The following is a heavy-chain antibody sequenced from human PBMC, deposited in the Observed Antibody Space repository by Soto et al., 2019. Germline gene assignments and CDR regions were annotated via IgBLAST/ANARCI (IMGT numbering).Heavy chain of an antibody. D-gene: IGHD2-21*01. CDR3: ARDKRTSLLRWVNWFDP. J-gene: IGHJ5*02. CDR1: GYTFSDYA. Sequence: QVQLVQSGAEVKKPGASVRVSCKASGYTFSDYAMHWVRQAPGQRLEWIGWINAGNGNTKYSEKFQDRVTITRDTSASTAYMELSSLTSEDTAVYYCARDKRTSLLRWVNWFDPWGQGTLVTVSS. CDR2: INAGNGNT. V-gene: IGHV1-3*01.